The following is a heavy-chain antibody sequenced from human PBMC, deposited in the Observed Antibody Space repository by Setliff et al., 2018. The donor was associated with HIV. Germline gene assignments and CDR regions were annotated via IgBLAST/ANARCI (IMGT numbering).Heavy chain of an antibody. CDR1: GFTFSSYE. D-gene: IGHD3-3*01. CDR3: ERDYLYYNLYNGSPVYGMDV. J-gene: IGHJ6*02. CDR2: ITGSSDTI. Sequence: GGSLRLSCAASGFTFSSYEMDWFRQAPGKGLEWVSYITGSSDTIYYADSVQGRFTISRDNSKNSLYLQMNSLRVEDTAVYYCERDYLYYNLYNGSPVYGMDVWGQGTTVTVSS. V-gene: IGHV3-48*03.